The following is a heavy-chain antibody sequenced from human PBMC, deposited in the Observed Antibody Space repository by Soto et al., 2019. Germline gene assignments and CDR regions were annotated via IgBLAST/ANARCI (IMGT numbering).Heavy chain of an antibody. Sequence: GGSLRLSCAASGFTFSTYAMNWVRQAPGKGLEWVSYISSNSKAIYYADSVKGRFTISRDNAKNTLYLQMNSLRAEDTAVYYCAKDFSYCISTSCYLPYYYGMDVWGQGTTVTVSS. CDR2: ISSNSKAI. V-gene: IGHV3-48*01. J-gene: IGHJ6*02. CDR1: GFTFSTYA. D-gene: IGHD2-2*01. CDR3: AKDFSYCISTSCYLPYYYGMDV.